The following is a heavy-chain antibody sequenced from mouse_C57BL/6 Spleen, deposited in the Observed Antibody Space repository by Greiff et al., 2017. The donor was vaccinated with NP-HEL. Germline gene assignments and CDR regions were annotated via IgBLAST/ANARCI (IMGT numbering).Heavy chain of an antibody. CDR3: ARSLEGYAMDY. D-gene: IGHD2-10*02. J-gene: IGHJ4*01. CDR2: ISSGSSTI. CDR1: GFTFSDYG. V-gene: IGHV5-17*01. Sequence: EVMLVESGGGLVKPGGSLKLSCAASGFTFSDYGMHWVRQAPEKGLEWVAYISSGSSTIYYAGTVKGRFTISRDNAKNTLFLQMTSLRSEDTAMYYCARSLEGYAMDYWGQGTSVTVSS.